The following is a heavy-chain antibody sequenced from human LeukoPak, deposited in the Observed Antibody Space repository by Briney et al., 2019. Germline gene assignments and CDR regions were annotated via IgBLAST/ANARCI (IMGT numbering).Heavy chain of an antibody. Sequence: GGSLRLSCAASGFTFSSYGMRWVRQAPGKGLEWVAVIRYDGSNKYYADSVKGRFTISRDNSKNTLYLQMNSLRAEDTAVYYCARESALRPDAFDIWGQGTMVTVSS. CDR2: IRYDGSNK. CDR1: GFTFSSYG. V-gene: IGHV3-33*01. J-gene: IGHJ3*02. CDR3: ARESALRPDAFDI.